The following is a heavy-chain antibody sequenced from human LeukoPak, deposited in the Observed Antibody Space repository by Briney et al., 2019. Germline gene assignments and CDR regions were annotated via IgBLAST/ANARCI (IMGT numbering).Heavy chain of an antibody. CDR2: IYPGDSDT. V-gene: IGHV5-51*01. CDR3: ARAFSYGYGVFDY. CDR1: GYSFTSYW. J-gene: IGHJ4*02. Sequence: GESLKISCTGSGYSFTSYWIGWVRQMPGKVLEWMGIIYPGDSDTRYSPSFQGQVTISADKSISTAYLQWSSLKASDTAMYYCARAFSYGYGVFDYWGQGTLVTVSS. D-gene: IGHD5-18*01.